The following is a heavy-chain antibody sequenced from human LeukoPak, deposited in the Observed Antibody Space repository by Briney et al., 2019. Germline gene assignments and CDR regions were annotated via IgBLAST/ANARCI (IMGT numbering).Heavy chain of an antibody. D-gene: IGHD2-15*01. CDR2: INWNGGST. CDR3: ARDGSSGNYFDY. V-gene: IGHV3-20*04. Sequence: GGSLRLSCAASGFTFDDYGMSWVRQAPGKGLEWVSGINWNGGSTGYADSVKGRFTISRDNAKNSLYLQMNCLRAEDTALYYCARDGSSGNYFDYWGQGTLVTVSS. J-gene: IGHJ4*02. CDR1: GFTFDDYG.